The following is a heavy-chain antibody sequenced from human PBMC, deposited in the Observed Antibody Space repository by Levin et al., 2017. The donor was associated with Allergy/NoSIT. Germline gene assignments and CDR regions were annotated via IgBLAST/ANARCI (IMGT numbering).Heavy chain of an antibody. CDR1: GGSISNYY. CDR3: ARDSVVGATTWFDP. Sequence: PSETLSLTCTVSGGSISNYYWSWIRQPPGKGLEWIGYIYDMGGANYNPSLKSRVTISIDTSENQFSLRLTSVTAADTAVYYCARDSVVGATTWFDPWGQGTLVTVSS. D-gene: IGHD1-26*01. V-gene: IGHV4-59*01. J-gene: IGHJ5*02. CDR2: IYDMGGA.